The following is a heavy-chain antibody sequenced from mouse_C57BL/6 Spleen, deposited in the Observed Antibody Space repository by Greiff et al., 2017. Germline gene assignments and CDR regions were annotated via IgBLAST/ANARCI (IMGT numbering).Heavy chain of an antibody. CDR2: INPNNGGT. Sequence: VQLQQSGPELVKPGASVKMSCKASGYTFTDYNMHWVKQSPGKSLEWIGYINPNNGGTSYNQKFKGKATLTVNKSSSTAYMELRSLTSEDSAVXYCARIDSSGYGFAYWGQGTLVTVSA. J-gene: IGHJ3*01. CDR1: GYTFTDYN. V-gene: IGHV1-22*01. D-gene: IGHD3-2*02. CDR3: ARIDSSGYGFAY.